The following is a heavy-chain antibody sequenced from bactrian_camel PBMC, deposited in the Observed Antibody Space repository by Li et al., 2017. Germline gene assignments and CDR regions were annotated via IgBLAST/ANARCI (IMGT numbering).Heavy chain of an antibody. CDR1: GYTYSTYC. V-gene: IGHV3S1*01. Sequence: QLVESGGGSVQAGGSLRLSCAASGYTYSTYCMGWFRQAPGKEREGVATIDNDGSTGYADSVKGRFTISRDNAKNTVYLQMNYLRTEDTAMYYCSNGLDRDRWRTPGPGTQVTVS. J-gene: IGHJ4*01. D-gene: IGHD1*01. CDR2: IDNDGST.